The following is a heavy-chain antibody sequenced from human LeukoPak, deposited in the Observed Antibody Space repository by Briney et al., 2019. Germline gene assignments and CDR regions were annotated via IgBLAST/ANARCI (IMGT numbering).Heavy chain of an antibody. V-gene: IGHV2-70*11. J-gene: IGHJ4*02. Sequence: SGPALVKPTQTLTLTCTFSGFALSTRGMCVNWIRQPPGKALVWLARIDWDGDKYYRTSLKTRLTISKDTSKNQVFLSMTNMDPVDTATYYCARSPSGLDCSGGSCYSIFGYWGQGSRVTVSS. CDR2: IDWDGDK. CDR3: ARSPSGLDCSGGSCYSIFGY. CDR1: GFALSTRGMC. D-gene: IGHD2-15*01.